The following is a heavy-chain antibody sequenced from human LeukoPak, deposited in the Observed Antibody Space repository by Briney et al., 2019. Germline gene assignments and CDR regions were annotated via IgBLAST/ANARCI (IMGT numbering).Heavy chain of an antibody. J-gene: IGHJ4*02. CDR1: GGSISSSVYY. V-gene: IGHV4-39*01. D-gene: IGHD5-12*01. CDR2: MYYSGST. Sequence: SETLSLTCTVSGGSISSSVYYWGWIRQPPGKGLEWIGSMYYSGSTYHNPSLKSRVTISVDTSKNQFSLKLSSVTAADTAVYYCARHSGNSGYDLFDYWGQGFLSPSPQ. CDR3: ARHSGNSGYDLFDY.